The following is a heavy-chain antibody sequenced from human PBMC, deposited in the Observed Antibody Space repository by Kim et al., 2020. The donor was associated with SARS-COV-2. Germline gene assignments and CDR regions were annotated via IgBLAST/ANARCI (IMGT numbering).Heavy chain of an antibody. D-gene: IGHD3-16*01. V-gene: IGHV3-30-3*01. CDR3: ARDQIEGVHEFYFAMAV. J-gene: IGHJ6*02. CDR2: ISYDGSDK. Sequence: GGSLRLSCAASGFTFSLYAIHWVRQAPGKGLEWVAVISYDGSDKRYADSVKGRFTMSRDNSENTVYLQMNSLRGEDTAVYYCARDQIEGVHEFYFAMAVWGQGTTVTVSS. CDR1: GFTFSLYA.